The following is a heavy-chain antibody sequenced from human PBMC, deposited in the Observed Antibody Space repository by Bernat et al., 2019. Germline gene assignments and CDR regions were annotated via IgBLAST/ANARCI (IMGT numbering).Heavy chain of an antibody. V-gene: IGHV4-61*01. D-gene: IGHD1-26*01. CDR1: GGSVSSGSYY. CDR3: ARDPGATGFDY. CDR2: IYYSGST. Sequence: QVQLQESGPGLVKPSETLSLTCTVSGGSVSSGSYYWSWIRQPPGKGLEGIGYIYYSGSTNYNPSLKRRVTISVDTSKNQFSLKLSSVTAADTAVYYCARDPGATGFDYWGQGTLVTVSS. J-gene: IGHJ4*02.